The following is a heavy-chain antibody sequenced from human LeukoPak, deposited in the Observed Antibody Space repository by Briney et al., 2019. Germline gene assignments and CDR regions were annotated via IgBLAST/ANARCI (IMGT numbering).Heavy chain of an antibody. D-gene: IGHD2/OR15-2a*01. J-gene: IGHJ4*02. V-gene: IGHV3-30*02. CDR3: AKTSDQLLYSKFDF. CDR2: IQYDGSYR. Sequence: GGSLRLSCATSGYTFSFYGMHWVRQAPGKGLEWVAFIQYDGSYRFYADSVQGRFSISRDNSKNTLFLQMNSLRAEDTALYYCAKTSDQLLYSKFDFWGQGTLVTVSS. CDR1: GYTFSFYG.